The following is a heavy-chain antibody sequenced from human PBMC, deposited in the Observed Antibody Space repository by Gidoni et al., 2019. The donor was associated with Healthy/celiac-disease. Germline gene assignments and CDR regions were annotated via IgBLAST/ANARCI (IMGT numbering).Heavy chain of an antibody. CDR1: GYTFTSYA. Sequence: QVQLVQSGAEVKKPGASVKVSCKASGYTFTSYAMHWVRQAPGQVLEWMGWINAGNGKAEYSQKFQGRVTITRDTSATTAYMEVSSLTSEDTAVYYCARGRIVAAPDYWGQGTLVTVSS. CDR2: INAGNGKA. D-gene: IGHD1-26*01. J-gene: IGHJ4*02. CDR3: ARGRIVAAPDY. V-gene: IGHV1-3*01.